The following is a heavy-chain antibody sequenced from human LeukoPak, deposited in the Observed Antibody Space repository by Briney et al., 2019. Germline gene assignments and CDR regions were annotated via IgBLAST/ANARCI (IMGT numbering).Heavy chain of an antibody. Sequence: GGSLRLSCAVSGFTFSSYAMSWVRQAPGKGLEWVSAISGSGGSTYYADSVKGRFTISRDNSKNTLYLQMNSLRAEDTAVYYCAKLASGYSSSWYEDYWGQGTLVTVSS. D-gene: IGHD6-13*01. CDR2: ISGSGGST. CDR3: AKLASGYSSSWYEDY. J-gene: IGHJ4*02. V-gene: IGHV3-23*01. CDR1: GFTFSSYA.